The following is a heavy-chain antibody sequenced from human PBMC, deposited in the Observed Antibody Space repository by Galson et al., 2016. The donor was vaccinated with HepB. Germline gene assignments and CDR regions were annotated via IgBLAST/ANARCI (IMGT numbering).Heavy chain of an antibody. CDR1: GGSISSGGYY. J-gene: IGHJ5*02. CDR3: ARANYYGSGSYMGSWVDP. D-gene: IGHD3-10*01. V-gene: IGHV4-31*03. Sequence: TLSLTCTVSGGSISSGGYYWSWIRQHPGKGLEWIGYIYYSGSTYYDPSLRSRVTISADTSKNQFSLKLSSVTAADTAVYYCARANYYGSGSYMGSWVDPWGQGTLVTVSS. CDR2: IYYSGST.